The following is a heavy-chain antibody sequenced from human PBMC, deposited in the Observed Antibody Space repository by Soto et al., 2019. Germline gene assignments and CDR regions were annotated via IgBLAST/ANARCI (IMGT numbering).Heavy chain of an antibody. CDR1: GIPFNFYS. Sequence: EVQLLESGGGLAQPGGCLRISCAASGIPFNFYSMNWVRQAPGKGLEWISYITSTSSAINYADSVRGRFTISRDNAMRSLFLHMNSLRDEDTAVYYCARDGKGAAYTHGPYYFDYWGQGALVTVSS. J-gene: IGHJ4*02. CDR2: ITSTSSAI. CDR3: ARDGKGAAYTHGPYYFDY. D-gene: IGHD1-1*01. V-gene: IGHV3-48*02.